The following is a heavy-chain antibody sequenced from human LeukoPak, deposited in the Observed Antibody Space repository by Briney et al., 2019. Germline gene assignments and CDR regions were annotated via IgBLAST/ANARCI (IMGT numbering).Heavy chain of an antibody. V-gene: IGHV3-9*01. CDR2: ISWNSGSI. CDR1: GFTFDDYA. J-gene: IGHJ4*02. Sequence: GGSLRLSCAASGFTFDDYAMHWVRQAPGKGLEWVSGISWNSGSIGYADSVKGRFTISRDNAKNSLYLQMNSLRAEDTALYYCAKDPGVGYYFDYWGQETLVTVSS. CDR3: AKDPGVGYYFDY. D-gene: IGHD2-8*01.